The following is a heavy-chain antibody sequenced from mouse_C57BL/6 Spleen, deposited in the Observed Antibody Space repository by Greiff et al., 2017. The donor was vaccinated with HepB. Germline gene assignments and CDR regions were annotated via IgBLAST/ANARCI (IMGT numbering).Heavy chain of an antibody. D-gene: IGHD1-1*01. CDR2: INYDGSST. J-gene: IGHJ2*01. Sequence: DVQLVESEGGLVQPGSSMKLSCTASGFTFSDYYMPWVRQVPEKGLEWVANINYDGSSTYYLDSFKSRFIISRDTANNILYLQMSRLKSEDTATYYCASYGSSGEVDYWGQGTTLTVSS. V-gene: IGHV5-16*01. CDR3: ASYGSSGEVDY. CDR1: GFTFSDYY.